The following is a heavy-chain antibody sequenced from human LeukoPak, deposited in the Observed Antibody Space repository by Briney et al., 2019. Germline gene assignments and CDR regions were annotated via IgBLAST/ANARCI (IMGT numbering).Heavy chain of an antibody. Sequence: GGSLRLSCAASGFTFSSYSMNWVRQAPGKGLEWISYISGSGFTIHYADSVKGQFTISRDNAKNSLYLQMNSLRAEDTAVYYCVRGVPKTSYYYYYMDVWGKGTTVTVSS. CDR1: GFTFSSYS. J-gene: IGHJ6*03. CDR3: VRGVPKTSYYYYYMDV. CDR2: ISGSGFTI. D-gene: IGHD2-2*01. V-gene: IGHV3-48*01.